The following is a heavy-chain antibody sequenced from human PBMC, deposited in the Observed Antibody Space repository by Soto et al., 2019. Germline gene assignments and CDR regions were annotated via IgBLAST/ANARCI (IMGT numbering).Heavy chain of an antibody. J-gene: IGHJ4*02. CDR2: ISYDGSNK. CDR1: GFTFSSYG. CDR3: AKASRYCSGGSCYSGDY. V-gene: IGHV3-30*18. Sequence: PVGSLRLSCAASGFTFSSYGMHWVRQAPGKGLEWVAVISYDGSNKYYADSVKGRFTISRDNSKNTLYLQMNSLRAEDTAVYYCAKASRYCSGGSCYSGDYWGQGTLVTVSS. D-gene: IGHD2-15*01.